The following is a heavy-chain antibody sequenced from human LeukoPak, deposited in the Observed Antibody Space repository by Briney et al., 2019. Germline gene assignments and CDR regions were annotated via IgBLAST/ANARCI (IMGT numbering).Heavy chain of an antibody. V-gene: IGHV3-30*14. Sequence: GGSLRLSCAASGFTLSSYAMHWVRQAPGKGLEWVAVISYDGSNKYYADSVKGRFTISRDNSKNTLYLQMNSLRAEDTAVYYCARDLAARRTGYWGQGTLVTVSS. CDR1: GFTLSSYA. CDR2: ISYDGSNK. CDR3: ARDLAARRTGY. J-gene: IGHJ4*02.